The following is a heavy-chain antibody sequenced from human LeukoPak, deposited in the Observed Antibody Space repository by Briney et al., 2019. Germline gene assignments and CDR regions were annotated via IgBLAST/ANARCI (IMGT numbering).Heavy chain of an antibody. CDR1: GGSISSSSYY. CDR3: ARSSEGRYYYDSSGFSYYYYYMDV. CDR2: IYYSGST. Sequence: SETLSLTCTVSGGSISSSSYYWGWIRQPPGKGLEWIGTIYYSGSTYYNPSLRSRVTISVDTSKNQFSLKLSSVTAADTAVYYCARSSEGRYYYDSSGFSYYYYYMDVWGKGTTVTISS. D-gene: IGHD3-22*01. V-gene: IGHV4-39*07. J-gene: IGHJ6*03.